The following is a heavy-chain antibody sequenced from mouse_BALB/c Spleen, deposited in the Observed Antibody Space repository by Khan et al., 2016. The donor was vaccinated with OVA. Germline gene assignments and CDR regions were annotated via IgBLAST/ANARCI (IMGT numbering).Heavy chain of an antibody. J-gene: IGHJ3*01. CDR3: ASDRLRGFAY. D-gene: IGHD2-4*01. V-gene: IGHV14-3*02. Sequence: VQLQQSGAELVKPGASVKLSCTASGFNIKDTYMHWVKQRPEQGLEWIGRIDPANGNTKYDPKFQGKATITADTSSNTADLQHSSLTSEDTAVYYCASDRLRGFAYWGQGTLVTVSA. CDR1: GFNIKDTY. CDR2: IDPANGNT.